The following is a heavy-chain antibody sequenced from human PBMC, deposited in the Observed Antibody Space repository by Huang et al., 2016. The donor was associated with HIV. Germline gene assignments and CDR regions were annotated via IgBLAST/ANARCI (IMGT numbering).Heavy chain of an antibody. V-gene: IGHV3-74*01. CDR3: VRDPRIQSWLNYFDY. CDR2: INSDGSSS. J-gene: IGHJ4*02. D-gene: IGHD3-22*01. Sequence: EVQLVESGGGLVQPGGSLRLSCAASGFTFSSYWMHWVRQAHGKVLVWVSRINSDGSSSGYADSVKGRFTISRDNAKNTLYLKMNSLRAEDTAVYYCVRDPRIQSWLNYFDYWGQGTLVSVSS. CDR1: GFTFSSYW.